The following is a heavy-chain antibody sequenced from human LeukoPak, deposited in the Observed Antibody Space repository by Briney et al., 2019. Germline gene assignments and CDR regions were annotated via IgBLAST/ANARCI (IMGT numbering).Heavy chain of an antibody. CDR1: GFTFSGSG. J-gene: IGHJ4*01. Sequence: GGSLRLSCAASGFTFSGSGMHWVRQAPGKGLEWVTFIRYDGSNKYYADSVKGRFTISRDNSKNTLYLQMDSLRAEDTAVYYCARDLGVAGALDYWGQGTLVTVSS. CDR3: ARDLGVAGALDY. V-gene: IGHV3-30*02. D-gene: IGHD1-26*01. CDR2: IRYDGSNK.